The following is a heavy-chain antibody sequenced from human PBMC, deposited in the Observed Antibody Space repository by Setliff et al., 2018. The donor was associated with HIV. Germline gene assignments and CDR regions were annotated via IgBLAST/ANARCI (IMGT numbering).Heavy chain of an antibody. V-gene: IGHV1-69*13. CDR2: IIPIFGTA. Sequence: SVKVSCKASGGTFSSYAISRVRQAPGQGLEWMGGIIPIFGTANYAQKFQGRVTITADESTSTAYMELSSLRSEDTAVYYCALPVLGGYSYGYFDYWGQGTLVTVSS. CDR3: ALPVLGGYSYGYFDY. J-gene: IGHJ4*02. D-gene: IGHD5-18*01. CDR1: GGTFSSYA.